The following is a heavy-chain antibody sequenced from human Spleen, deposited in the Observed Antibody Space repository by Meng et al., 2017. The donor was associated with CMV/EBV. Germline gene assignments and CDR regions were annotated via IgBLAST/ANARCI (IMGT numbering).Heavy chain of an antibody. CDR2: IYSGGST. J-gene: IGHJ5*02. V-gene: IGHV3-53*01. D-gene: IGHD2-2*01. Sequence: GESLKISCAASGFSVSSNYMSWVRQAPGKGLEWVSVIYSGGSTYYADSVQGRFSISRDNSKNTLYLQMNSLRAEDTAVYYCAKLPYSSPSWGWFDPWGQGTLVTVSS. CDR1: GFSVSSNY. CDR3: AKLPYSSPSWGWFDP.